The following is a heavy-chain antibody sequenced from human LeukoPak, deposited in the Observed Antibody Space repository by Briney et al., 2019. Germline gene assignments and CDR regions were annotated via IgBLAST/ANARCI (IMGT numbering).Heavy chain of an antibody. CDR2: IIPIFGTA. Sequence: SVKVSCKASGGTFSSYAFSWVRQAPGQGLEWMGGIIPIFGTANYAQKFQGRVTITADESTSTAYMELSSLRSEDTAVYCCARVGNDYEDAFDIWGQGTMVTVSS. J-gene: IGHJ3*02. D-gene: IGHD4-17*01. CDR1: GGTFSSYA. V-gene: IGHV1-69*13. CDR3: ARVGNDYEDAFDI.